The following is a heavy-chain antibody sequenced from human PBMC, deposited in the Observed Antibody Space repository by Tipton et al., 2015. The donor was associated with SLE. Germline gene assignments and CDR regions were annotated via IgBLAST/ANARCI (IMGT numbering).Heavy chain of an antibody. D-gene: IGHD1-14*01. Sequence: TLSLTCSVSGGSINNDGDYWSWIRQYPGKDLEWIGYISYSGNAYYTRYNPSLKSRVTMSIDTSQNQFSLELNSVTAADTAVYYCATITLYSPASFDIWGQGTLVTVSS. J-gene: IGHJ3*02. CDR2: ISYSGNA. CDR1: GGSINNDGDY. CDR3: ATITLYSPASFDI. V-gene: IGHV4-31*03.